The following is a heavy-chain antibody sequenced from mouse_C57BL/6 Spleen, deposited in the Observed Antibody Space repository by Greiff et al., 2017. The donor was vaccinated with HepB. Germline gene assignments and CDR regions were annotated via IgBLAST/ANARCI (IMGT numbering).Heavy chain of an antibody. CDR1: GYTFPSYW. Sequence: VKQSCKASGYTFPSYWMHWVKQRPGRGLEWIGRIDPNSGGTKYNEKFKSKATLTVDKPSSTAYMQLSSLTSEDSAVYYCARPYGYYGGDWFAYWGQGTLVTVSA. CDR2: IDPNSGGT. CDR3: ARPYGYYGGDWFAY. J-gene: IGHJ3*01. D-gene: IGHD2-3*01. V-gene: IGHV1-72*01.